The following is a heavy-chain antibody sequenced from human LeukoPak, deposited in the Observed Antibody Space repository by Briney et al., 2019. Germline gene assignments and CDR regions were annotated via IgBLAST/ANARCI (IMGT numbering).Heavy chain of an antibody. CDR1: GFTFSSYW. Sequence: GGSLRLSCAASGFTFSSYWMNWVRQAPGKGLEWVANIKRDGSETYYVDSEKGRFTISRDNAKNSLYLQMNSLRAEDAAVYYCARGYSSSWYDWGQGTLVTVSS. CDR2: IKRDGSET. D-gene: IGHD6-13*01. CDR3: ARGYSSSWYD. V-gene: IGHV3-7*03. J-gene: IGHJ4*02.